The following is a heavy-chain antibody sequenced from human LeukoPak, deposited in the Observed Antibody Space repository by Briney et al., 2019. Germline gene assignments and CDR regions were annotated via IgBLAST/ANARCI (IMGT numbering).Heavy chain of an antibody. V-gene: IGHV1-69*13. D-gene: IGHD6-19*01. CDR2: IIPIFGTA. CDR1: GGTFSSYA. CDR3: ARESPVSSGWYG. J-gene: IGHJ4*02. Sequence: ASVKVSCKASGGTFSSYAISWVRQAPGQGLEWMGGIIPIFGTANYAQKFQGRVTITADESTSTAYMELSSLRSEDTAVYYCARESPVSSGWYGWGQGTLVTVSS.